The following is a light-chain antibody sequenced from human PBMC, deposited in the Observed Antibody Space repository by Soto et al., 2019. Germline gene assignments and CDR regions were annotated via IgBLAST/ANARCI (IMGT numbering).Light chain of an antibody. CDR2: TAS. J-gene: IGKJ4*01. V-gene: IGKV1-39*01. CDR3: QQTFGLPLT. Sequence: IQMTQSPSSLSASVGDRVTITCRASQSINNYLNWYQQKQGQAPNLVIYTASLLQSGVPSRFSGSGSGTDLTLTITGLQTEDFATDFCQQTFGLPLTFGGGTTVAIK. CDR1: QSINNY.